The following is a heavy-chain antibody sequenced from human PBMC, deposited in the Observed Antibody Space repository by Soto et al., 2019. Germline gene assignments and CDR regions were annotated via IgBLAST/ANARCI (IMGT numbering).Heavy chain of an antibody. Sequence: VASVKVSCKASGYTFTSYAMHWVRQAPGQRLEWMGWINAGNGNTKYSQKFQGRVTITRDTSASTAYMELSSLRSEDTAVYYCARDRAYGSGIGWFDPWGQGTLVTVSS. CDR2: INAGNGNT. D-gene: IGHD3-10*01. CDR1: GYTFTSYA. J-gene: IGHJ5*02. CDR3: ARDRAYGSGIGWFDP. V-gene: IGHV1-3*01.